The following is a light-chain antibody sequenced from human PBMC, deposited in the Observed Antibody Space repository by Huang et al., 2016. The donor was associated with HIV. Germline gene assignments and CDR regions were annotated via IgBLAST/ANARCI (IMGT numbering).Light chain of an antibody. CDR3: QQRNSWPPT. CDR1: QGVGNY. Sequence: EVVLTQSPVTLSLSPGERASLSCWASQGVGNYLAWYQQKPGQPPRLIIYDSSNRAAGVPGRFSGSGSGTDFTLTISSLEPEDFAVYYCQQRNSWPPTFGQGTRLEIK. CDR2: DSS. J-gene: IGKJ5*01. V-gene: IGKV3-11*01.